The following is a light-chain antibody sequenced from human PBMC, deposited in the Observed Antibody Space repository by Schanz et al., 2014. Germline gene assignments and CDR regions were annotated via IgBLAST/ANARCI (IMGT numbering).Light chain of an antibody. CDR3: QQYNKWPLT. J-gene: IGKJ4*01. Sequence: EIVLTQSPGTLSLSPGERATLSCRASQSVSSNYLAWYQQKPGQAPRLLIYDASTRATGIPDRFSGSGSGTDFTLTISRLQSEDFAVYYCQQYNKWPLTFGGGTKVETK. V-gene: IGKV3-20*01. CDR2: DAS. CDR1: QSVSSNY.